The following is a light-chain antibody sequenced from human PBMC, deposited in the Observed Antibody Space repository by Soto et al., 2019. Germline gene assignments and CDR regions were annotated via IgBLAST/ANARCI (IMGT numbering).Light chain of an antibody. CDR3: QQYGSSPQT. J-gene: IGKJ1*01. V-gene: IGKV3-20*01. Sequence: EIVLTQSPGTLSLSPRERATLSCRASQSVSSSYLAWYQQKPGQAPRLLIYGASSRATGIPDRFSGSVSGTDFTLPISRLEPEDFAVYYCQQYGSSPQTFGQGTKVDIK. CDR1: QSVSSSY. CDR2: GAS.